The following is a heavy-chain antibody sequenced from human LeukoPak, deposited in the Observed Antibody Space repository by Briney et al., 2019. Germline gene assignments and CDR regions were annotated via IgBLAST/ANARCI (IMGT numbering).Heavy chain of an antibody. CDR2: INHSGST. V-gene: IGHV4-34*01. D-gene: IGHD5-18*01. CDR1: GGSFSGYY. CDR3: ARGRDTAMVSTFDY. Sequence: SETLSLTCAVYGGSFSGYYWSWIRQPPGKGLEWIGEINHSGSTNYNPSLKSRVTISVDASKNQFSVKLSSVTAADTAVYYCARGRDTAMVSTFDYWGQGTLVTVSS. J-gene: IGHJ4*02.